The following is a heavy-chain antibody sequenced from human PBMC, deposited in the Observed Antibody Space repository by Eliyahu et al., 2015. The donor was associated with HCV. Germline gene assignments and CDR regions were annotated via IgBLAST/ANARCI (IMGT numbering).Heavy chain of an antibody. CDR3: ATGYYYEGTGRRGDPAENWFDP. J-gene: IGHJ5*02. Sequence: EVQLVQSGAEVKKPGESLKISCQGSVYSFTYYWIAWVRQMPGKGLEWMGTIYSGDSDTRYSPSFQGRVTISVDKSINTAYLQWRSLKASDSAMYYCATGYYYEGTGRRGDPAENWFDPWGQGTLVTVSS. CDR1: VYSFTYYW. D-gene: IGHD3-22*01. CDR2: IYSGDSDT. V-gene: IGHV5-51*03.